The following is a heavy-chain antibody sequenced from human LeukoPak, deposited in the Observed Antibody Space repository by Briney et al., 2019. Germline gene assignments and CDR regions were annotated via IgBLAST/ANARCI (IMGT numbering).Heavy chain of an antibody. CDR1: GASITTTNFW. V-gene: IGHV4-4*07. CDR3: AREGTDYYDSSGHKGGPYYYGMDV. CDR2: IYTSGST. J-gene: IGHJ6*02. D-gene: IGHD3-22*01. Sequence: PSETLSLTCSVSGASITTTNFWWTWIRQSPGRGLEWIGRIYTSGSTNYNPSLKSRVTMSVDTSKNQFSLKLSSVTAADTAVYYCAREGTDYYDSSGHKGGPYYYGMDVWGQGTTVTVSS.